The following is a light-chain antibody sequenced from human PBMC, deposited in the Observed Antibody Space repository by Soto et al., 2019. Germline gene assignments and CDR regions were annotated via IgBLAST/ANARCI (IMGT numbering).Light chain of an antibody. J-gene: IGLJ1*01. V-gene: IGLV2-14*04. CDR2: DVT. Sequence: VSWYQQRPVKAPKRMIFDVTNRPSGVSDRFSGSKSGNTASLTISGLQTEDEADYYCSSYTSSSTPYVFGTGTKVTVL. CDR3: SSYTSSSTPYV.